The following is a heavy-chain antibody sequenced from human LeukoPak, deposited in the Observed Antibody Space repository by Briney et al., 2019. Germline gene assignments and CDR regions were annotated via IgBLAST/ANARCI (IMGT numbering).Heavy chain of an antibody. CDR3: ARAVYPNMVSLDY. D-gene: IGHD3-10*01. CDR1: GGSISSGGYY. Sequence: KPSETLSLTCTVSGGSISSGGYYWGWIRQHPGKGLEWIGYIYYSGSTYYNPSLKSRVALSVDTSKNQSALKLTSVTAADTAVYYCARAVYPNMVSLDYWGQGTLVTVSS. J-gene: IGHJ4*02. CDR2: IYYSGST. V-gene: IGHV4-31*03.